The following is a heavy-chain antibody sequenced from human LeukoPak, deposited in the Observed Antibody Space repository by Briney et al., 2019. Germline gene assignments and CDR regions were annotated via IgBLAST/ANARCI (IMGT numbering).Heavy chain of an antibody. CDR2: ISFSGKT. D-gene: IGHD3-3*01. CDR3: ARHCRRVVFGVVITSNWFDP. CDR1: GASISSADYS. Sequence: SETLSLTCTVSGASISSADYSWSWIRQHPGKGLEWIGYISFSGKTHYDPSLKSRVTISVDTSKNQFSLKLSSVTAADTAVYYCARHCRRVVFGVVITSNWFDPWGQGTLVTVSS. J-gene: IGHJ5*02. V-gene: IGHV4-31*03.